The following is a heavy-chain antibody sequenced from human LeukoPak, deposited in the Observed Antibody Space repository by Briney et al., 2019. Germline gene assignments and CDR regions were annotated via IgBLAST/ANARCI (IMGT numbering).Heavy chain of an antibody. CDR2: INPNSGGT. J-gene: IGHJ6*03. CDR1: GYTFTGYY. D-gene: IGHD6-19*01. Sequence: GASVKVSCKASGYTFTGYYMHWVRQAPGQGLEWMGWINPNSGGTNYAQKFQGRVTVTRDTSISTAYMELSRLRSDDTAVYYCARVVAASGSSGQNYYYYYMDVWGKGTTVTVSS. CDR3: ARVVAASGSSGQNYYYYYMDV. V-gene: IGHV1-2*02.